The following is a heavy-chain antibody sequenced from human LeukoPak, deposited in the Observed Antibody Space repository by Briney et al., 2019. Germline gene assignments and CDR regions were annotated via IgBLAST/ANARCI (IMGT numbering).Heavy chain of an antibody. CDR2: INTDGSGT. CDR3: ARDNLRLYDLDS. Sequence: GGSLRLSCAASGFTFSSYWMHWVRQAPGKGLVWVSRINTDGSGTSYADSVKGRFTISRDNAKNTLYLQMNSLRAEDTAVYYCARDNLRLYDLDSWGQGALVTVSS. D-gene: IGHD1-1*01. J-gene: IGHJ4*02. V-gene: IGHV3-74*01. CDR1: GFTFSSYW.